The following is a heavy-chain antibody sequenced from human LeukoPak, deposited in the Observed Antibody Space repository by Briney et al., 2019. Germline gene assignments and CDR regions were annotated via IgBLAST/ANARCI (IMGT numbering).Heavy chain of an antibody. V-gene: IGHV1-18*01. Sequence: ASVKVSCKASGYTFTSYGISWVRQAPGQGLEWMGWISAYNGNTNYAQKLQGRVTMTTDTSTSTAYMELRSLRSDDTAVYYCARSRITMVRGASRANWFDPWGQGTLVTVSS. D-gene: IGHD3-10*01. CDR2: ISAYNGNT. J-gene: IGHJ5*02. CDR1: GYTFTSYG. CDR3: ARSRITMVRGASRANWFDP.